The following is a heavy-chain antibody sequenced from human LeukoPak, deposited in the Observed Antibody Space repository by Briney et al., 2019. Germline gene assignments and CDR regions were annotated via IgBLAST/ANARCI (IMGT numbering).Heavy chain of an antibody. D-gene: IGHD3-22*01. J-gene: IGHJ4*02. CDR1: GYTFTGYY. CDR2: INPNSGGT. CDR3: ATLSLRSSGYPFDY. Sequence: ASVKVSCKASGYTFTGYYMHWVRQSPGRGLEWMGWINPNSGGTNYAQKFQGRVTMTRDTSISTAYMELSRLRSDDTAVYYCATLSLRSSGYPFDYWGQGTLVTVSS. V-gene: IGHV1-2*02.